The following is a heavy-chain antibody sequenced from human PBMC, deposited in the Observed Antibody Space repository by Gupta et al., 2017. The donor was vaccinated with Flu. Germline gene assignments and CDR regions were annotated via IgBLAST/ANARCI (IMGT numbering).Heavy chain of an antibody. V-gene: IGHV1-18*01. CDR1: GYSFTDYG. CDR3: ARDRGGSADDY. CDR2: ISVYNGNR. J-gene: IGHJ4*02. Sequence: QVQLVQSGAEVKEPGASVKVSCKASGYSFTDYGISWVRQAPGQGLEWVGWISVYNGNRIYAQKLQGRVTITTDTSTSTAYMELRSLRSDDTAVYYCARDRGGSADDYWGQGTLVTVSS. D-gene: IGHD3-16*01.